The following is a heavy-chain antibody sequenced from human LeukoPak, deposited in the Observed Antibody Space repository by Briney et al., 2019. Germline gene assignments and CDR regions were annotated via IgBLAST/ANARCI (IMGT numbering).Heavy chain of an antibody. D-gene: IGHD6-19*01. J-gene: IGHJ1*01. CDR3: ARDRIAVAGMGAFQH. CDR2: ISYDGTNE. V-gene: IGHV3-30*04. Sequence: PGGSLRLSCAASRFTFSSYAMHWVRQAPGKGLELVAAISYDGTNEYHADSVKGRFTISRDNSKNALYLQMNSLRAEDTAIYYCARDRIAVAGMGAFQHWGQGTLVTVSS. CDR1: RFTFSSYA.